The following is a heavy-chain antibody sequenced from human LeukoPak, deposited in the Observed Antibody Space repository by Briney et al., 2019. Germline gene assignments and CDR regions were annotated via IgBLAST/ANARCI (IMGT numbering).Heavy chain of an antibody. V-gene: IGHV4-61*01. CDR1: GGPVSSGSYY. D-gene: IGHD6-13*01. Sequence: SETLSLTCTVSGGPVSSGSYYWSWIRQPPGKGLEWIGYIYYSGSTNYNPSLKSRVTISVDTSKNQFSLKLSSVTAADTAVYYCAREGGRIAAAPYFDYWGQGTLVTVSS. CDR2: IYYSGST. J-gene: IGHJ4*02. CDR3: AREGGRIAAAPYFDY.